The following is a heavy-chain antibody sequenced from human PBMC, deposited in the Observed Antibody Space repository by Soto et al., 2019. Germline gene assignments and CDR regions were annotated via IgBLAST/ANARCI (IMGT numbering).Heavy chain of an antibody. Sequence: GGSLRLSCAASGFTFSSYGMHWVRQAPGKGLEWVAVISYDGSNKYYADSVKGRFTISRDNSKNTLYLQMNSLRAEDTAVYYCAKDPYYYDSSGYLFDYWGQGTLVTVPS. D-gene: IGHD3-22*01. J-gene: IGHJ4*02. V-gene: IGHV3-30*18. CDR1: GFTFSSYG. CDR2: ISYDGSNK. CDR3: AKDPYYYDSSGYLFDY.